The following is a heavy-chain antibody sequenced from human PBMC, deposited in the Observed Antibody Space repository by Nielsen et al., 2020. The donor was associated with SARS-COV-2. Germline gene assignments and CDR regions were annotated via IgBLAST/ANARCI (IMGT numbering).Heavy chain of an antibody. V-gene: IGHV3-30*03. CDR2: ISYDGSNK. CDR3: ARSGSGSYLSWFDP. Sequence: GGSLRLSCAASGFTFDDYGMSWVRQAPGKGLEWVAVISYDGSNKYYADSVKGRFTISRDNSKNTLYLQMNSLRAEDTAVYYCARSGSGSYLSWFDPWGQGTLVTVSS. D-gene: IGHD3-10*01. J-gene: IGHJ5*02. CDR1: GFTFDDYG.